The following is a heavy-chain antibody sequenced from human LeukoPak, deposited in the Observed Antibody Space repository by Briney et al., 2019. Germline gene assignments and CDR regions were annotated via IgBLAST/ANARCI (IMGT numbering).Heavy chain of an antibody. J-gene: IGHJ4*02. Sequence: GGSLRLSCAASGFTFSSYAMSWVRQAPGKGLEWVSAISGSGDNTYYADSVKGRFTISRDNAKNSLYLQMNSLRAEDTAVYYCARFDSGSYDFDYWGQGTLVTFSS. V-gene: IGHV3-23*01. CDR3: ARFDSGSYDFDY. CDR1: GFTFSSYA. D-gene: IGHD1-26*01. CDR2: ISGSGDNT.